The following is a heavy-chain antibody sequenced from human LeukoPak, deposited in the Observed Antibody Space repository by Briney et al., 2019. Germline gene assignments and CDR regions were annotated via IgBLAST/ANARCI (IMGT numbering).Heavy chain of an antibody. CDR3: ARVNYDFWSGVFDP. J-gene: IGHJ5*02. Sequence: ASVKVSCKASGYTFTSYGISWVRQAPGQGLEWMGWISACNGNTNYAQKLQGRVTMTTDTSTSTAYMELRSLRSDDTAVYYCARVNYDFWSGVFDPWGQGTLVTVSS. D-gene: IGHD3-3*01. CDR1: GYTFTSYG. V-gene: IGHV1-18*01. CDR2: ISACNGNT.